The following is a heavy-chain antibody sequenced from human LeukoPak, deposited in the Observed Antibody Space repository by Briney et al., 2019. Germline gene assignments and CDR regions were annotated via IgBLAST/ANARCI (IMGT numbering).Heavy chain of an antibody. CDR1: GFTFHNYW. CDR3: ARDGILGSHDC. J-gene: IGHJ4*02. V-gene: IGHV3-74*01. CDR2: INNDGSDT. Sequence: GGSLRLSCAASGFTFHNYWMHWVRHTPRKGLVWVSRINNDGSDTAYADSVKGRFTISRDNARNMLYLQMNSLRAEDTAVYYCARDGILGSHDCWGQGTLVTVSS. D-gene: IGHD3-3*02.